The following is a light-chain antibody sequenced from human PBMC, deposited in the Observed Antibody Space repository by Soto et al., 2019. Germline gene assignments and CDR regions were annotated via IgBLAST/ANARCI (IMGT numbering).Light chain of an antibody. CDR3: SSFAGSNNVPYV. V-gene: IGLV2-8*01. CDR2: EIN. Sequence: QSALTQPTSASGSPGQSVTISCTGTSSDVGAYDYVSWYQQHPGKAPKLMIYEINKRPSGVPDRFSGSKSGNTASLTVSGLQAEDEADYYCSSFAGSNNVPYVFGTGTKLTVL. CDR1: SSDVGAYDY. J-gene: IGLJ1*01.